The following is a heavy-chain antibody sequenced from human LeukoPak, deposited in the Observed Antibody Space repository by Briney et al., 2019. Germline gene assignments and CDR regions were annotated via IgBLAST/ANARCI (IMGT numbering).Heavy chain of an antibody. Sequence: PGGSLRLSCAASGFSFSSYSMNWVRQAPGKGLEWVSYITSSSNAIYYADSVKGRFTISRDNAKNSLYLQMNSLRAEDTAVYYCARKSGSSGYPFDYWGQGILVSVSS. CDR2: ITSSSNAI. V-gene: IGHV3-48*01. D-gene: IGHD3-22*01. CDR1: GFSFSSYS. CDR3: ARKSGSSGYPFDY. J-gene: IGHJ4*02.